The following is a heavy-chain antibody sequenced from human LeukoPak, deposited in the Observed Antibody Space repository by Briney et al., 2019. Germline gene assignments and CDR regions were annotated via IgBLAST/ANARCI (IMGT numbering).Heavy chain of an antibody. CDR2: TYYRSKWYN. CDR3: ARFYGIGSSLYYYYYMDV. D-gene: IGHD6-13*01. V-gene: IGHV6-1*01. CDR1: GDSVSSNSAA. J-gene: IGHJ6*03. Sequence: SQTLSLTCAISGDSVSSNSAAWNWIRQSPSRGLEWLGRTYYRSKWYNDYAVSVKSRITINPDTSKNQFSLQLNSVTPEDTAVYYCARFYGIGSSLYYYYYMDVWGKGTTVTVSS.